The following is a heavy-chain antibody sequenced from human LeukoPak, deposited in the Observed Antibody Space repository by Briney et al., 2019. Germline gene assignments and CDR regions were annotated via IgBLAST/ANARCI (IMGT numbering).Heavy chain of an antibody. D-gene: IGHD3-10*01. CDR2: ISYDGSNK. J-gene: IGHJ5*02. V-gene: IGHV3-30*07. CDR3: ARDKIYGSGPPGFDP. Sequence: GGSLRLSCAASGFTFSSYAMHWVRQAPGKGLEWVAVISYDGSNKYYADSVKGRFTISRDNSKNTLYLQMNSLRAEDTAVYYCARDKIYGSGPPGFDPWGQGTLATVSS. CDR1: GFTFSSYA.